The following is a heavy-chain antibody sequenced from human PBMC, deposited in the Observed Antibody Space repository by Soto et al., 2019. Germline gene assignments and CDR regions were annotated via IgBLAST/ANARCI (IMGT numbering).Heavy chain of an antibody. J-gene: IGHJ4*02. CDR2: ISAYNGNT. V-gene: IGHV1-18*01. CDR1: GYTFTSYG. CDR3: ARDSIWSTVTSDY. Sequence: ASVKVSCKASGYTFTSYGISWVRQAPGQGLEWMGWISAYNGNTNYAQKLQGRVTMTTDTSTSTAHLELRSLRSDDTAVYYCARDSIWSTVTSDYRAQRTPVTVSS. D-gene: IGHD4-17*01.